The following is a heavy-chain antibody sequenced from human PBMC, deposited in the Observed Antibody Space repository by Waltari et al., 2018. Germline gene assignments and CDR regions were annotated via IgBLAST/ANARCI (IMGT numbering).Heavy chain of an antibody. D-gene: IGHD5-12*01. CDR3: AVLPHSIVATSDAFDI. Sequence: QVQLQESGPGLVKPSETLSLTCTVSGYSISSGYYWGWIRQPPGKGLEWIGSIYHSGSTYYTPSLKSRVTISVDTSKNQFSLKLSSVTAADTAVYYCAVLPHSIVATSDAFDIWGQGTMVTVSS. CDR2: IYHSGST. V-gene: IGHV4-38-2*02. J-gene: IGHJ3*02. CDR1: GYSISSGYY.